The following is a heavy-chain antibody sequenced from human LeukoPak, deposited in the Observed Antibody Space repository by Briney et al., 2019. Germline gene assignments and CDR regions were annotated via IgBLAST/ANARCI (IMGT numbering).Heavy chain of an antibody. D-gene: IGHD6-19*01. CDR1: GGTFSSYA. J-gene: IGHJ3*02. Sequence: SVKVSCKASGGTFSSYAISWVRQAPGQGLEWMGGIIPIFGIANYAQKFQGRVTITADKSTSTAYMELSSLRSEDTAVYYCAREYSSGESYAFDIWGQGTMVTVS. V-gene: IGHV1-69*17. CDR3: AREYSSGESYAFDI. CDR2: IIPIFGIA.